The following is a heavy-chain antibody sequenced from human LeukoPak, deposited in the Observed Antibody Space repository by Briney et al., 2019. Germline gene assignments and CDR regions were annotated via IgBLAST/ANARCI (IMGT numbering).Heavy chain of an antibody. Sequence: GASVKVSCKASGYTFTSYAMNWVRQAPGQGLEWMGWINTNTGNPTYAPGFTGRFVFSLDTSVSTAYLQISSLKAEDTAVYYCARDNYYGSGSYYSPVPARGSFYYYYYMDVWGKGTTVTISS. J-gene: IGHJ6*03. D-gene: IGHD3-10*01. CDR1: GYTFTSYA. CDR3: ARDNYYGSGSYYSPVPARGSFYYYYYMDV. V-gene: IGHV7-4-1*02. CDR2: INTNTGNP.